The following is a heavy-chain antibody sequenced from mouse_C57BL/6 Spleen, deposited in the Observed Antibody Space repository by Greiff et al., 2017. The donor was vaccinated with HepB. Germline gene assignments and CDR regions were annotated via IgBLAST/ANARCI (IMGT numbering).Heavy chain of an antibody. CDR2: IDPSDSYT. CDR1: GYTFTSYW. D-gene: IGHD1-1*01. V-gene: IGHV1-50*01. CDR3: ARSHYGSSYHAMDY. Sequence: VQLQQSGAELVKPGASVKLSCKASGYTFTSYWMQWVKQRPGQGLEWIGEIDPSDSYTNYNQKFKGKATLTVDTSSSTAYMQLSSLTSEDSAFYYCARSHYGSSYHAMDYWGQGTSVTVSS. J-gene: IGHJ4*01.